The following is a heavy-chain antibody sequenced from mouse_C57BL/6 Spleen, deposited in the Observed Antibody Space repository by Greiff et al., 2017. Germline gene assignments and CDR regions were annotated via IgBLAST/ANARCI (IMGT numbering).Heavy chain of an antibody. CDR2: IYPSDSDT. Sequence: VQLQQPGAELVRPGSSVKLSCKASGYTFTSYWMDWVKQRPGQGLEWIGNIYPSDSDTHYNQKFKDKATLTVDKSSRPAYIQLSSLTSEDSAVXYSAGTFYFYGSGCYALDYWGQGTSVTVSA. V-gene: IGHV1-61*01. J-gene: IGHJ4*01. CDR1: GYTFTSYW. CDR3: AGTFYFYGSGCYALDY. D-gene: IGHD1-1*01.